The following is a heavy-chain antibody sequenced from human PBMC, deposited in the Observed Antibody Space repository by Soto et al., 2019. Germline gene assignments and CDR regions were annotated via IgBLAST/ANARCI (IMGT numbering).Heavy chain of an antibody. D-gene: IGHD5-12*01. V-gene: IGHV1-69*13. Sequence: SVKVSCKASGGTFSSYAISWVRQAPGQGLEWMGGIIPIFGTANYAQKFQGRVTITADESTSTAYMELSSLRSEDTAVYYCARHWGEVARLDYWGQGTLVTVSS. CDR3: ARHWGEVARLDY. J-gene: IGHJ4*02. CDR2: IIPIFGTA. CDR1: GGTFSSYA.